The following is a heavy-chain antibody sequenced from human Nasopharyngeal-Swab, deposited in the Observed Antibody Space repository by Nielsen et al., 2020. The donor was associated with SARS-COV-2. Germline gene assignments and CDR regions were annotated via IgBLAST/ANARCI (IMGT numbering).Heavy chain of an antibody. Sequence: GESLKISCAASGFTFSDYYMAWVRQAPGKGLEWLSYISTSGRTTDSADSVKGRFTISRDNSKNTVNLQMNSLRVEDTAIYYCAKDRDSGDDSDDYYHYYGMDVWGQGTTVTVFS. CDR1: GFTFSDYY. D-gene: IGHD5-12*01. J-gene: IGHJ6*02. CDR2: ISTSGRTT. V-gene: IGHV3-11*01. CDR3: AKDRDSGDDSDDYYHYYGMDV.